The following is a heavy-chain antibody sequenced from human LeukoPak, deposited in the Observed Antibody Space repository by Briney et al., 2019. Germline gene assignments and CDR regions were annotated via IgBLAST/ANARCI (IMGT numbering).Heavy chain of an antibody. CDR1: GGSITSGPYY. CDR3: ARGRLYCSSTSCYKTGIDY. D-gene: IGHD2-2*02. V-gene: IGHV4-39*07. J-gene: IGHJ4*02. Sequence: SETLSLTCTVSGGSITSGPYYWGWIRQPPGKGLEWIGNIYYTGSTYYSPSLKSRVTISVDTSKNQFSLKLSSVTAADTAVYYCARGRLYCSSTSCYKTGIDYWGQGTLVTVSS. CDR2: IYYTGST.